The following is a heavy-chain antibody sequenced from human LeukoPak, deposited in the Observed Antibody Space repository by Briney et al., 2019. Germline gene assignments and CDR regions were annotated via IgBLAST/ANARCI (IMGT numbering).Heavy chain of an antibody. J-gene: IGHJ3*02. V-gene: IGHV3-53*01. CDR3: ARGPYSSGGYSDGFDI. CDR2: IYISGST. CDR1: GVTVSSNY. D-gene: IGHD6-19*01. Sequence: PGGSLRLSCAASGVTVSSNYMSWVRQAPGKGLEWVSVIYISGSTYYADSVKGRFTIPRDNSKNTLYLQMNSLRAEDTAVYFCARGPYSSGGYSDGFDIWGQGTMVTVSS.